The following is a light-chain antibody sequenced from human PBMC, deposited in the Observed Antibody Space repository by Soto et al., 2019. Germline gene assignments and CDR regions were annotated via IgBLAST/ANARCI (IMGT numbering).Light chain of an antibody. J-gene: IGKJ2*01. CDR2: GAS. V-gene: IGKV3-15*01. CDR1: QSVSYN. CDR3: QQYNVMYT. Sequence: EIVMTQSPATLSVSPGERATLSCRASQSVSYNLGWYQQKPGQAPRLLIYGASIRATGTPARFSGSGSETEFTLTISSLQSEDFAVYYCQQYNVMYTFGKGTKLEIK.